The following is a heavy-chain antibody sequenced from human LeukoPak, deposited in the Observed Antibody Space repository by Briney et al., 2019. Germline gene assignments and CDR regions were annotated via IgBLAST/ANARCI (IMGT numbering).Heavy chain of an antibody. Sequence: EASQTLSLTCTVSGGSISSGGYYWSWIRQHPGKGLEWIGYIYYSGSTYYNPSLKSRVTISVDTSKNQFSLKLSSVTAADTAVYYCARVEASSTTLYYYYYYMDVWGKRTTVTVSS. J-gene: IGHJ6*03. D-gene: IGHD2-2*01. CDR1: GGSISSGGYY. V-gene: IGHV4-31*03. CDR2: IYYSGST. CDR3: ARVEASSTTLYYYYYYMDV.